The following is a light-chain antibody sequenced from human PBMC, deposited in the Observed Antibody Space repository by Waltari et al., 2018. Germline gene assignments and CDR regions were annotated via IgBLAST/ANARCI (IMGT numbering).Light chain of an antibody. CDR2: VNSDGSQ. CDR1: SAHSSNV. CDR3: QTGGHGTWV. J-gene: IGLJ3*02. V-gene: IGLV4-69*01. Sequence: QLVLTQSPSASASLGASVKLTCTLSSAHSSNVIAWLQQQPEKGPRYLMKVNSDGSQSKGDKIPDRFSGSSSGTEHYLTISSLQSEDEADYYCQTGGHGTWVFGGGTKLTVL.